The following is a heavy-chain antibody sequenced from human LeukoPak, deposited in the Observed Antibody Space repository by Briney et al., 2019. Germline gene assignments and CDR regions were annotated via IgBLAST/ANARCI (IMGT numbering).Heavy chain of an antibody. V-gene: IGHV3-53*01. Sequence: GSLRLSCAASGFSVSSTYMSWVRQAPGKGLEWVSLMCSHGLTSYGDSVRGRFTISRDTSKNTLHLQMNSLRAEDTAIYYCVRDIGSYPPEKWGQGTLVTVSS. D-gene: IGHD1-26*01. CDR1: GFSVSSTY. CDR2: MCSHGLT. J-gene: IGHJ4*02. CDR3: VRDIGSYPPEK.